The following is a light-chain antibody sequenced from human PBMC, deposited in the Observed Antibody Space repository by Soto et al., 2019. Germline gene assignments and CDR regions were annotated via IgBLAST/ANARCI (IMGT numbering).Light chain of an antibody. CDR2: GAS. V-gene: IGKV3-15*01. CDR3: QQYNNWPHRT. Sequence: EIVMTQSPATLSVSPGERATLSCRASQSVSSNLAWYQQKPGQAPRLLIYGASTRATGIPARFSDSGSGTEFTLTISSLQSEDFAVYYCQQYNNWPHRTFGQGTKVEIK. CDR1: QSVSSN. J-gene: IGKJ1*01.